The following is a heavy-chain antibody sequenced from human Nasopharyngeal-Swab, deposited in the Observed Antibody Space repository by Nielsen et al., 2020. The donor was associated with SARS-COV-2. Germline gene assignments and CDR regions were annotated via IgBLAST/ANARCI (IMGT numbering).Heavy chain of an antibody. D-gene: IGHD6-13*01. CDR1: GFTFSNYG. Sequence: GGSLRLSCAVSGFTFSNYGVHWVRRAPGKGLEWVAFISFDGNYKDFPDSVKGRFTISRDNSKNTLYLQMNSLRAEDTAVYYCAKPEYSSSWLIYYYYYGMDVWGQGTTVTVSS. CDR3: AKPEYSSSWLIYYYYYGMDV. J-gene: IGHJ6*02. CDR2: ISFDGNYK. V-gene: IGHV3-30*18.